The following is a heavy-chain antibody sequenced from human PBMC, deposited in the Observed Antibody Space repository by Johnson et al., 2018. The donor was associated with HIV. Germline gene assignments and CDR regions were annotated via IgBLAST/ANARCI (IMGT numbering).Heavy chain of an antibody. D-gene: IGHD4-11*01. CDR3: ARDYRGALDI. J-gene: IGHJ3*02. V-gene: IGHV3-11*01. CDR2: ISSSGSSR. CDR1: GFTFSDYY. Sequence: VQLVESGGGLVKPGGSLRLSCAASGFTFSDYYMNWVRQAPGKGLEWLSYISSSGSSRYYADSVKGRFTITRDNVKNSLYMQMNSLRVEDTAVYFCARDYRGALDIWGQGTMVTVSS.